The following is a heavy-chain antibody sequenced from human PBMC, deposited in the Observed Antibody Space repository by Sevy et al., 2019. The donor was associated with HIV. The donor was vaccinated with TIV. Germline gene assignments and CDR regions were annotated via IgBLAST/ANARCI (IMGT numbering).Heavy chain of an antibody. J-gene: IGHJ4*02. CDR2: INPNSGDT. D-gene: IGHD5-18*01. CDR3: ASPGGYRYGSLLDY. CDR1: GYTFTAYF. V-gene: IGHV1-2*02. Sequence: ASVKVSCKASGYTFTAYFIHWVRQAPGQGLEWMGWINPNSGDTNYAPKSQGRVTVTRDMSISTAYMELSRLRSDDTAVYYCASPGGYRYGSLLDYWGQGTLVTVSS.